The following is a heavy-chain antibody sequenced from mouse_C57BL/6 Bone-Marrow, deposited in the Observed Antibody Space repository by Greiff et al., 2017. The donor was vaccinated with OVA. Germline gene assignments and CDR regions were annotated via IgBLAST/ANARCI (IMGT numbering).Heavy chain of an antibody. CDR2: IRNKANGYTT. D-gene: IGHD1-1*01. CDR1: GFTFTDYY. J-gene: IGHJ1*03. V-gene: IGHV7-3*01. CDR3: ARFPHYYGSSYGYFDV. Sequence: EVKLVESGGGLVQPGGSLSLSCAASGFTFTDYYMSWVRQPPGKALEWLGFIRNKANGYTTEYSAYVKGRFTISRDNSQIILYLQMKSLRAEDSATYYCARFPHYYGSSYGYFDVWGTGTTVTVSS.